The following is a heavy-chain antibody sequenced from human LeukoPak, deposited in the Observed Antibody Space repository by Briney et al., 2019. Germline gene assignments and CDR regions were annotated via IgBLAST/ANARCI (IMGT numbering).Heavy chain of an antibody. CDR2: ISSSSSYI. D-gene: IGHD6-19*01. V-gene: IGHV3-21*01. CDR1: GFTFSSYS. Sequence: GGSLRLSCAASGFTFSSYSMNWVRQAPGKGLEWVSSISSSSSYIYYADLVKGRFTISRDNAKNSLYLQMNSLRAEDTAAYYCARDTAGGSGTYWGQGTLVTVSS. CDR3: ARDTAGGSGTY. J-gene: IGHJ4*02.